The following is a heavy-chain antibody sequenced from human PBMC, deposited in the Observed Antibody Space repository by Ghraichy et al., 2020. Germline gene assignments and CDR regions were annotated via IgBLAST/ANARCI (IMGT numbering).Heavy chain of an antibody. CDR1: GFSFSAQG. D-gene: IGHD1-26*01. CDR2: IRYNGIDK. Sequence: GESLNISCAASGFSFSAQGMNWVRQAPGKGLEWLAFIRYNGIDKFYADSVKGRFTVSRDNSKNTLFLQMNSLRPEDTAVYHCAKELTCSGIPCHKVFDSWGQGTLVTVSS. V-gene: IGHV3-30*02. J-gene: IGHJ4*02. CDR3: AKELTCSGIPCHKVFDS.